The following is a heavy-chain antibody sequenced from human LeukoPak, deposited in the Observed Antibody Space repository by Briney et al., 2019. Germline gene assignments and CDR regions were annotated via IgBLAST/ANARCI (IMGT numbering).Heavy chain of an antibody. V-gene: IGHV4-39*07. Sequence: SETLSLTCTVSGGSISSSSYYWGWIRQPPGKGLEWIGSIYYSGSTYYNPSLKSRVTISVDTSKNQFSLKLSSVTAADTAVYYCARDPLWQQPLFDWYFDLWGRGTLVTVSS. D-gene: IGHD6-13*01. CDR2: IYYSGST. CDR1: GGSISSSSYY. J-gene: IGHJ2*01. CDR3: ARDPLWQQPLFDWYFDL.